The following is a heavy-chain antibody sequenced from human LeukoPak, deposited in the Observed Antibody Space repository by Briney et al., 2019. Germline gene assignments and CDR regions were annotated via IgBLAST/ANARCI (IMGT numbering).Heavy chain of an antibody. CDR2: IDWDDDK. Sequence: SGPTLVNPTQTLTLTFTFSGFSLSTSGMCVSWIRQPPGKALEWLALIDWDDDKYYSTSLKTRLTISKDTSKNQVVLTMTNMDPVDTATYYCARVVVVAATHYYGMDVWGQGTTVTVSS. J-gene: IGHJ6*02. D-gene: IGHD2-15*01. V-gene: IGHV2-70*01. CDR1: GFSLSTSGMC. CDR3: ARVVVVAATHYYGMDV.